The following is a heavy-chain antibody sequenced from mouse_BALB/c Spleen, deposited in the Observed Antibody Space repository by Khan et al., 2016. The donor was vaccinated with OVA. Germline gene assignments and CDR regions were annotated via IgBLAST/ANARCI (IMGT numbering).Heavy chain of an antibody. CDR1: GYSFTNYW. Sequence: QVQLQQPGAELVRPGASVKLSCKASGYSFTNYWMHWVKQRPGHGLEWIGLIHPSASASRFNQTFKDKATLTVANSSSTAHMQLSSPPSADSAVLYGARRKCISTAEEERWFAYWGEGSEVTVSA. CDR2: IHPSASAS. J-gene: IGHJ3*01. V-gene: IGHV1S82*01. D-gene: IGHD2-14*01. CDR3: ARRKCISTAEEERWFAY.